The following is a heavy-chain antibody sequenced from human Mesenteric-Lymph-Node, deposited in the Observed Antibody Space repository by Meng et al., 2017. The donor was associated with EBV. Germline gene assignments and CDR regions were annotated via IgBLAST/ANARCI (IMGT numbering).Heavy chain of an antibody. CDR3: ATGYSGYAWDF. Sequence: LGQAGAEVKKPGSSVKVSCKASGGTFSTYALSWARQAPGQGLEWMGGIIPIFGAANYAQNFQARITITADKSTSIAYMELSSLRSEDTAVYYCATGYSGYAWDFWGQGTLVTVSS. D-gene: IGHD5-12*01. CDR1: GGTFSTYA. J-gene: IGHJ4*02. V-gene: IGHV1-69*06. CDR2: IIPIFGAA.